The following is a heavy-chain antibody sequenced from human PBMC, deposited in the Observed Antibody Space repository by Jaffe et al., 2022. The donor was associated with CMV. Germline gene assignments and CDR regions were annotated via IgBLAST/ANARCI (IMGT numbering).Heavy chain of an antibody. J-gene: IGHJ5*02. CDR2: INPNSGGT. CDR3: ATGDLESTEYSSSFRWFDP. D-gene: IGHD6-6*01. CDR1: GYTFTGYY. V-gene: IGHV1-2*02. Sequence: QVQLVQSGAEVKKPGASVKVSCKASGYTFTGYYMHWVRQAPGQGLEWMGWINPNSGGTNYAQKFQGRVTMTRDTSISTAYMELSRLRSDDTAVYYCATGDLESTEYSSSFRWFDPWGQGTLVTVSS.